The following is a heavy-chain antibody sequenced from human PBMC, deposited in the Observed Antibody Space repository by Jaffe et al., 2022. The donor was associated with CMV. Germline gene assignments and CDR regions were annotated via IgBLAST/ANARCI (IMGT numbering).Heavy chain of an antibody. D-gene: IGHD3-3*01. J-gene: IGHJ4*02. CDR1: GYTFTGYY. Sequence: QVQLVQSGAEVKEPGASVKVSCKASGYTFTGYYLHWVRQAPGQGLEWMGWINPNTGGTDFAQNFQGRVTVTSDTSLNIVYMELNRLRSDDTAVYYCARGSRIRTFGLITDSFDYWGQGTLVTVSS. CDR2: INPNTGGT. CDR3: ARGSRIRTFGLITDSFDY. V-gene: IGHV1-2*02.